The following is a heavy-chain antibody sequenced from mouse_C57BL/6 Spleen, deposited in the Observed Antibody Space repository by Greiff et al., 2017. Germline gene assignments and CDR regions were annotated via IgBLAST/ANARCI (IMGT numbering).Heavy chain of an antibody. J-gene: IGHJ2*01. V-gene: IGHV1-69*01. D-gene: IGHD1-1*01. CDR3: ARSGHYYGSSYKDY. CDR2: IDPSDSYT. CDR1: GYTFTSYG. Sequence: QVQLQQPGAELVMPGASVKLSCKASGYTFTSYGMHWVKQRPGQGLEWIGEIDPSDSYTNYNQKFKGKSTLTVDKSSSTAYMQLSSLTSEDSAVYYCARSGHYYGSSYKDYWGQGTTLTVSS.